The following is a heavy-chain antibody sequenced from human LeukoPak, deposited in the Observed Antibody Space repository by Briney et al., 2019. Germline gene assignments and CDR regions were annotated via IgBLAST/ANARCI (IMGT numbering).Heavy chain of an antibody. J-gene: IGHJ4*02. D-gene: IGHD3-10*01. CDR1: GFTVSTSF. Sequence: PGGSLRLSCAASGFTVSTSFMSWARQAPGKGLKWVSVIYSGGTTYYADSVKGRFTISRDKPKNTLFLQMKSLRVEDTAVHYCARSSGSGSYYHVYWGQGTLVTVSS. CDR2: IYSGGTT. CDR3: ARSSGSGSYYHVY. V-gene: IGHV3-53*01.